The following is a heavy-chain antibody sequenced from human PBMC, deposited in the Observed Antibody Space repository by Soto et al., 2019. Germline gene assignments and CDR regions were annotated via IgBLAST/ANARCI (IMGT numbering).Heavy chain of an antibody. D-gene: IGHD2-15*01. Sequence: EVQLVESGGDFVQPGGSPRLSCVASGFAFSSHWMYWVRQAPGKGLVWVSRINSDGTITTYADSVKGRFTISRDNAKNTLYLQMNSLRVEDTALYYCVRDPDQYSYYGLDVWGQGTTVIVS. V-gene: IGHV3-74*01. CDR2: INSDGTIT. CDR3: VRDPDQYSYYGLDV. CDR1: GFAFSSHW. J-gene: IGHJ6*02.